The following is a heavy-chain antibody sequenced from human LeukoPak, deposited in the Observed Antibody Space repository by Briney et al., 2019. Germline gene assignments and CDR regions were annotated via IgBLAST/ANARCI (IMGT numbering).Heavy chain of an antibody. CDR1: GGSFSGYY. CDR2: IYNSGST. V-gene: IGHV4-34*01. CDR3: AGLIRPGWFDP. Sequence: SETLSLTCAVYGGSFSGYYWGWIRQPPGKGLEWIGSIYNSGSTYYNPSLKSRVTISVDTSKNQFSLKLSSVTAADTAVYCCAGLIRPGWFDPWGQGTLVTVSS. D-gene: IGHD1-14*01. J-gene: IGHJ5*02.